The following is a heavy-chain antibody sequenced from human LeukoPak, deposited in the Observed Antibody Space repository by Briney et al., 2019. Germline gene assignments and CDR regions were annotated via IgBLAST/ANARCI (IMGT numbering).Heavy chain of an antibody. V-gene: IGHV1-2*06. CDR1: GYTFTGYY. CDR2: INPNSGGT. D-gene: IGHD3-22*01. J-gene: IGHJ4*02. CDR3: ASAVYDSSGYYSFDY. Sequence: ASVKVSCKASGYTFTGYYMHWVRQAPGQGLEWMGRINPNSGGTNYAQMFQGRVTMTRDTSISTAYMELSRLRSDDTAVYYCASAVYDSSGYYSFDYWGQGTLVTVSS.